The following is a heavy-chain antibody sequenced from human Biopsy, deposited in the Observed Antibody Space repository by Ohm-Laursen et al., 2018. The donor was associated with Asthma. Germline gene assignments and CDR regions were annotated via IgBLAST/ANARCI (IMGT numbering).Heavy chain of an antibody. CDR2: VSSDGHNK. D-gene: IGHD3-22*01. CDR1: GFTFSSYG. J-gene: IGHJ3*02. V-gene: IGHV3-30*03. CDR3: ARQSGQGYGDSSGFDI. Sequence: RSLRLSCTASGFTFSSYGMHWVRQGPGKGLEWVALVSSDGHNKYYEDSVKGRFTISRDNSRNRLYLQINRLTVEDSAVYFCARQSGQGYGDSSGFDIWGQGTKVAVSS.